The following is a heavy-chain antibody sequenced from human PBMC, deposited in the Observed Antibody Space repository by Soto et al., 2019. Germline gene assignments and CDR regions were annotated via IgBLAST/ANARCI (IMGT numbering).Heavy chain of an antibody. J-gene: IGHJ4*02. CDR2: IYYSGST. CDR3: ARDGSSSTYDF. D-gene: IGHD6-13*01. V-gene: IGHV4-59*01. CDR1: GGSISTYF. Sequence: SETLSLTCTVSGGSISTYFWSWIRQPPGKGLEWIGDIYYSGSTNYNPSLKSRVTISVDTSKSQFSLKLSSVIAADTAVYYCARDGSSSTYDFWGQGALVTVS.